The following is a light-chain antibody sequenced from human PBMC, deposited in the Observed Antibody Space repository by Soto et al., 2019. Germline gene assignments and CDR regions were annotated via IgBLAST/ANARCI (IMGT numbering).Light chain of an antibody. Sequence: QSVLTQPPSASGTPGQRVTISCSGSTSNIGSNHVYWYQHLPGTAPKLLSYDNDKRPPGISDRFSGSKSGTSATLDIAGLQTGDEADYYCGTWDTSLSAYVFGPGTKVTVL. CDR3: GTWDTSLSAYV. V-gene: IGLV1-51*01. CDR2: DND. CDR1: TSNIGSNH. J-gene: IGLJ1*01.